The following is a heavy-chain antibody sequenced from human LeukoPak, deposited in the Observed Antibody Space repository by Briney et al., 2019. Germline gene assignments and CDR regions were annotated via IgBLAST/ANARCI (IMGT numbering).Heavy chain of an antibody. V-gene: IGHV3-48*03. CDR3: AREGDSSGYYAIDY. CDR1: GFTFSSYE. J-gene: IGHJ4*02. Sequence: PGGSLRLSCAASGFTFSSYEMNWVRQAPGKGLEWVSYISSSGSTIYYADSVKGRFTISRDNAKNSLYLQMNSLRAEDTAVYYCAREGDSSGYYAIDYWGQGTLVTVSS. D-gene: IGHD3-22*01. CDR2: ISSSGSTI.